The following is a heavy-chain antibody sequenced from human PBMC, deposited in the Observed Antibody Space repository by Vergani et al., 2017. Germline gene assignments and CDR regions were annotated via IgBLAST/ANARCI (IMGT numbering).Heavy chain of an antibody. V-gene: IGHV4-31*03. D-gene: IGHD3-16*01. Sequence: QVQLQESGPGLVKPSQTLSLTCTVSGGSISSGGYYWSWIRQHPGKGLEWIGYIYYSGSTYYNPSLKSRVTISVDTSKNQFSLKLSSVTAADTAVYYCARPSSRELGETEAFDIWGQGTMVTVSS. J-gene: IGHJ3*02. CDR3: ARPSSRELGETEAFDI. CDR1: GGSISSGGYY. CDR2: IYYSGST.